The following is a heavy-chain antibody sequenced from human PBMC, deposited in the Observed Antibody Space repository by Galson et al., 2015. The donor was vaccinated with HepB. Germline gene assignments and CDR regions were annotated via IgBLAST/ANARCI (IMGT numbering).Heavy chain of an antibody. D-gene: IGHD3-22*01. CDR3: ARFHYYYDSSGYYYGTSFDY. V-gene: IGHV3-21*01. Sequence: SLRLSCAASGFTFSSYSMNWVRQAPGKGLEWVSSINSSSSYIYYADSVKGRFTISRDNAKNSLYLQMNSLRAEDTAVYYCARFHYYYDSSGYYYGTSFDYWGQGTLVTVSS. CDR2: INSSSSYI. CDR1: GFTFSSYS. J-gene: IGHJ4*02.